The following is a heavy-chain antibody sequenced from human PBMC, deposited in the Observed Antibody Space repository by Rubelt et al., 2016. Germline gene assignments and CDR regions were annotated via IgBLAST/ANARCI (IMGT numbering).Heavy chain of an antibody. CDR3: ARHVNHNWFDP. Sequence: EVQLVQSGAEVKKPGESLKISCKGSGYSFTSYWIGWVRQMPVKGLECMGSIYPGDSDTRYSPHSQGLVTIAADQSISTAYLQWSRLKASDTAMYYCARHVNHNWFDPWGQGTLVTVSS. V-gene: IGHV5-51*01. D-gene: IGHD1-14*01. CDR2: IYPGDSDT. CDR1: GYSFTSYW. J-gene: IGHJ5*02.